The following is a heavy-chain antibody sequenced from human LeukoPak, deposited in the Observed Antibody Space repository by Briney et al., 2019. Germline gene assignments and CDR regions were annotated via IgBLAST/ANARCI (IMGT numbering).Heavy chain of an antibody. D-gene: IGHD2-2*02. Sequence: PGGSLRLSCAASGFTFSNYAMHWVRQAPGKGLEWVTIISHYRNNKYYTDSVKGRFTISRDNSKNTLFLQMNSLRAEDTAVYYCARAPVVVLAATPLDYWGQGTLVTVSS. V-gene: IGHV3-30-3*01. CDR3: ARAPVVVLAATPLDY. CDR2: ISHYRNNK. CDR1: GFTFSNYA. J-gene: IGHJ4*02.